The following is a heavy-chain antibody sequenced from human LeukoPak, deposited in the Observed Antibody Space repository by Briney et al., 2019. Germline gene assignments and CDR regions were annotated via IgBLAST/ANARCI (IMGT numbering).Heavy chain of an antibody. CDR2: ISSGSITI. D-gene: IGHD5-12*01. CDR1: GFTFSSYR. J-gene: IGHJ4*02. Sequence: GGSLRLSCEASGFTFSSYRMVWVRQAPGKGLESISDISSGSITINYAGSVKGRFTISRDNAKNSLYLQMNSLRAEDTAVYYCARGTYSGNDLWGQGTLVIVSS. CDR3: ARGTYSGNDL. V-gene: IGHV3-48*04.